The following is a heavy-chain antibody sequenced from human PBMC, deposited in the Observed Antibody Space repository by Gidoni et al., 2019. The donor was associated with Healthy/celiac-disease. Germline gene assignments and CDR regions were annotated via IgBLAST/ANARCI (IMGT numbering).Heavy chain of an antibody. CDR2: INAGNGKT. Sequence: QVQLVQSGAEVKKPGASVKVSCKASGYTFTSYAMHWVRQAPGQRPEWMGWINAGNGKTKYSQKFQGRVTITRDTSASTAYMELSSLRSEDTAVYYCARGAKEGSRVSYSGSYWGPFDYWGQGTLVTVSS. CDR1: GYTFTSYA. CDR3: ARGAKEGSRVSYSGSYWGPFDY. V-gene: IGHV1-3*01. J-gene: IGHJ4*02. D-gene: IGHD1-26*01.